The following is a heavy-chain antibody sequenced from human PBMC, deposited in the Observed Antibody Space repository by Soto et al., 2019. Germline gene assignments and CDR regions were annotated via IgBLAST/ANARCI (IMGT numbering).Heavy chain of an antibody. CDR3: ARDFTSKYYYDSSGSRGAFDI. V-gene: IGHV1-2*02. CDR2: INPNSGGT. J-gene: IGHJ3*02. Sequence: ASVKVSCKASGYTFTGYYMHWVRQAPGQGLEWMGWINPNSGGTNYAQKFQGRVTMTRDTSISTAYMELSRLRSDDTAVYYCARDFTSKYYYDSSGSRGAFDIWGQGTMATVSS. D-gene: IGHD3-22*01. CDR1: GYTFTGYY.